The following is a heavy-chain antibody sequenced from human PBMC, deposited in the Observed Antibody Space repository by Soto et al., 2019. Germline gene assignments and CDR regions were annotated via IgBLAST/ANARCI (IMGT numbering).Heavy chain of an antibody. Sequence: PSETLSLTCTVSGGSISSYYWSWIRQPPGKGLEWIGYIYYSESTNYNPSLKSRVTISVDTSKNQFSLKLSSVTAADTAVYYCARDGTVAGGGMDVWGQGTTVTVSS. CDR3: ARDGTVAGGGMDV. J-gene: IGHJ6*02. CDR1: GGSISSYY. CDR2: IYYSEST. D-gene: IGHD4-17*01. V-gene: IGHV4-59*01.